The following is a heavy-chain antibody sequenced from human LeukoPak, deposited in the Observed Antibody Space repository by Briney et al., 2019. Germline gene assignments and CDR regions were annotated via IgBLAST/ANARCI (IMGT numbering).Heavy chain of an antibody. J-gene: IGHJ6*03. CDR1: GGSISSHY. CDR2: IYYGGRT. CDR3: AGEVTVGCSFYFYMDV. V-gene: IGHV4-59*11. D-gene: IGHD1-26*01. Sequence: SETLSLTCSVSGGSISSHYWTWVRQPPGQALEFIGYIYYGGRTQYNPSLKSRVTMTMDTSKNQVSLRLNSVSAADTPVYYVAGEVTVGCSFYFYMDVWGKGTTVSVSS.